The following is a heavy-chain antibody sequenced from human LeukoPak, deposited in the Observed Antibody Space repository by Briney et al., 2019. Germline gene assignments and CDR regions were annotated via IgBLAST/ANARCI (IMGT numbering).Heavy chain of an antibody. Sequence: GGSLRLSCAASGFTFSTYTMNWVRQAPGKGLEWVSYISSSSSTIYYADSVKGRFTISRDNAKNSLCLQMNSLRAEDTAVYYCASERRTVIDSWGQGTLVTVSS. D-gene: IGHD4-17*01. V-gene: IGHV3-48*04. CDR3: ASERRTVIDS. J-gene: IGHJ4*02. CDR1: GFTFSTYT. CDR2: ISSSSSTI.